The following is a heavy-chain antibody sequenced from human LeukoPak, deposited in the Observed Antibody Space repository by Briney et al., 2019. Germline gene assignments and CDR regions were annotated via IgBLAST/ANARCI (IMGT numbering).Heavy chain of an antibody. V-gene: IGHV3-23*01. Sequence: PGGSLRLSCAASGFTFSNYAMSWVRQGPGKRLEWVSAISGSGGTTYYADSVKGRFTISRDNSKNTLYLQMNSLRAEDTAIYYCAKVRETESTATDYWGQGTLVTVSS. CDR2: ISGSGGTT. CDR3: AKVRETESTATDY. J-gene: IGHJ4*02. CDR1: GFTFSNYA.